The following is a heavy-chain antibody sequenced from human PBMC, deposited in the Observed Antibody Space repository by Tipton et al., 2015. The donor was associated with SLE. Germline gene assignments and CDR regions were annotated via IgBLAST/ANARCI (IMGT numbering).Heavy chain of an antibody. D-gene: IGHD3-16*01. J-gene: IGHJ6*02. CDR1: GFTFSSSG. Sequence: SLRLSCAAAGFTFSSSGMYWARQAPGKGLEWVAFIWYDGSNQYYGDSVKGRFTISRDNAENSLYLQMNSLRAEDTAVYYCARDSLNMLTFNDFYGLDVWGQGTTVNVSS. CDR2: IWYDGSNQ. V-gene: IGHV3-33*08. CDR3: ARDSLNMLTFNDFYGLDV.